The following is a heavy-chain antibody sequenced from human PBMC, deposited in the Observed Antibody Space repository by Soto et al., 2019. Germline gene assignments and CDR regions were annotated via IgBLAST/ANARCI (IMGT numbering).Heavy chain of an antibody. CDR2: FDPEDGET. J-gene: IGHJ4*02. V-gene: IGHV1-24*01. D-gene: IGHD6-19*01. CDR3: AKVPYSSGWYDY. Sequence: ASVKVSCKVSGYTLTELSMHWVRQAPGKGLEWMGGFDPEDGETIYAQKFQGRVTMTEDTSTDTAYMELSSLRSEDTAVYYCAKVPYSSGWYDYWGQGTLVTVSS. CDR1: GYTLTELS.